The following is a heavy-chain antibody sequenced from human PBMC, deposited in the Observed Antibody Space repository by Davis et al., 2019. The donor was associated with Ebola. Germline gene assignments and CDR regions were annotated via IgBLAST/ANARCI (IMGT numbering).Heavy chain of an antibody. CDR3: ARATDFGDYNWLDP. Sequence: AASVQVSCKASGGTFSSYTISWVRQAPGQGLEWMGRLNPNSGGTDFAQKFQGRVTMTWDTSVNTVYMELRRLRSDDTAKYFCARATDFGDYNWLDPWGQGTLVTVSS. CDR1: GGTFSSYT. CDR2: LNPNSGGT. D-gene: IGHD4-17*01. V-gene: IGHV1-2*06. J-gene: IGHJ5*02.